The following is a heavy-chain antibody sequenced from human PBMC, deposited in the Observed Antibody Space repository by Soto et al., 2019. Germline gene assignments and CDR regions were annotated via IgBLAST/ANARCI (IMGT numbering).Heavy chain of an antibody. CDR2: IYWDDDK. V-gene: IGHV2-5*02. J-gene: IGHJ4*02. CDR3: VRNLGNNPPDY. CDR1: GFSLSARGVG. Sequence: SGPTLVNPTQTLTLTCTFSGFSLSARGVGVGWIRQPPGKALEWLALIYWDDDKRYSPSVKSRVTIARDTSKNQVLLILTDMDPVDSATYYCVRNLGNNPPDYCGQGTLGTVPQ. D-gene: IGHD1-1*01.